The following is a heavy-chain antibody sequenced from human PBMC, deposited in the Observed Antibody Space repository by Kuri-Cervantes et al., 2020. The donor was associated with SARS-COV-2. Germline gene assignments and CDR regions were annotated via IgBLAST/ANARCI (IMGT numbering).Heavy chain of an antibody. CDR2: IRYDGSNK. V-gene: IGHV3-30*02. CDR3: AEDGGLQEGPDAFDI. CDR1: GFTFSSYG. J-gene: IGHJ3*02. D-gene: IGHD3-16*01. Sequence: GESLKISCAASGFTFSSYGMHWVRQAPGKGLEWVAFIRYDGSNKYYADSVKGRFTISRDNSKNTLYLQMNSLRAEDTAVYYCAEDGGLQEGPDAFDIWGQGTMVTVSS.